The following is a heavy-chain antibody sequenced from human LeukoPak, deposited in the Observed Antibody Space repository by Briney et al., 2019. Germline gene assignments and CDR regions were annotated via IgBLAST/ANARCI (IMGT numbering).Heavy chain of an antibody. J-gene: IGHJ4*02. V-gene: IGHV1-18*01. D-gene: IGHD6-19*01. CDR2: ISAYNGNT. CDR1: GYTFTSYG. CDR3: AGDSSGFDY. Sequence: ASAKVSRKASGYTFTSYGISWVRQAPGQGLEWMGWISAYNGNTNYAQKLQGRVTMTTDTSTSTAYMDLRSLRSDDTAVYYCAGDSSGFDYWGQGTLVTVSS.